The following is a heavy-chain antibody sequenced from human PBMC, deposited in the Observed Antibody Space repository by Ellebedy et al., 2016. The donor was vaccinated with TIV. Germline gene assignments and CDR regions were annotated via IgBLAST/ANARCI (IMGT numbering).Heavy chain of an antibody. CDR2: IIPIFGTA. CDR3: ARAPYDSSGYLDY. Sequence: SVKVSXKASGGTFSSYAISWVRQAPGQGLEWMGGIIPIFGTANYAQKFQGRVTITRDTSASTAYMELSSLRSEDTAVYYCARAPYDSSGYLDYWGQGTLVTVSS. V-gene: IGHV1-69*05. D-gene: IGHD3-22*01. J-gene: IGHJ4*02. CDR1: GGTFSSYA.